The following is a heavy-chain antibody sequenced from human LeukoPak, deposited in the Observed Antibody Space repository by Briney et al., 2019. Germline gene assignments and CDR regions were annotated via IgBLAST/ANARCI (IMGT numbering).Heavy chain of an antibody. J-gene: IGHJ6*04. CDR2: INAGNGNT. CDR1: GYTFTSYA. V-gene: IGHV1-3*01. CDR3: ARAGYSSGWPHYGMDV. D-gene: IGHD6-19*01. Sequence: ASVKVSRKASGYTFTSYAMHWVRQAPGQRLEWMGWINAGNGNTKYSQKFQGRVTITRNTSASTAYMELSSLRSEDTAVYYCARAGYSSGWPHYGMDVWGKGTTVTVSS.